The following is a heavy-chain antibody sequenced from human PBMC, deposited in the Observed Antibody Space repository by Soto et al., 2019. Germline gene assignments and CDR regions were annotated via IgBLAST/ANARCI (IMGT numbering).Heavy chain of an antibody. Sequence: PSETLSLTCTASGGSISSSSYYWGWIRQPPGKGLEWIGNIYYSGNTYYNPSLKSRVTISIDTSKNQFSLKLNSVTAADTALYYCARGYDILTGPFDYWGQGTLVTVSS. CDR1: GGSISSSSYY. D-gene: IGHD3-9*01. CDR2: IYYSGNT. J-gene: IGHJ4*02. V-gene: IGHV4-39*01. CDR3: ARGYDILTGPFDY.